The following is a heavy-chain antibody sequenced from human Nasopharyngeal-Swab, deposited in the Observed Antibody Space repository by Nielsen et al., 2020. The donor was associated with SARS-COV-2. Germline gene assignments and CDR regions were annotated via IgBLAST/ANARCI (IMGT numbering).Heavy chain of an antibody. D-gene: IGHD4-11*01. CDR3: AKDLNSNFLNYMDV. CDR1: GFTFSIYG. J-gene: IGHJ6*03. V-gene: IGHV3-33*05. Sequence: GGSLRLSCAASGFTFSIYGMHWVRQAPGRGLEWVSLISHDGSTKYYSDSVKGRFTISRDNSKSTLYLQMNSLRAEDTAAYYCAKDLNSNFLNYMDVWGKGTTVSVSS. CDR2: ISHDGSTK.